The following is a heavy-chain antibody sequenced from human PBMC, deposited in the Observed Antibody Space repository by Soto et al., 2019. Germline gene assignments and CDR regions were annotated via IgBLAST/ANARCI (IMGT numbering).Heavy chain of an antibody. J-gene: IGHJ6*03. CDR2: ISYDGSNK. V-gene: IGHV3-30*18. D-gene: IGHD2-8*01. CDR1: GFTFSSYG. Sequence: GGSLRLSCAASGFTFSSYGMHWVRQAPGKGLEWVAVISYDGSNKYYADSVKGRFTISRDNSKNTLYLQMNSLRAEDTAVYYCAKRLDAGVYYMDVWGKGTTVTVSS. CDR3: AKRLDAGVYYMDV.